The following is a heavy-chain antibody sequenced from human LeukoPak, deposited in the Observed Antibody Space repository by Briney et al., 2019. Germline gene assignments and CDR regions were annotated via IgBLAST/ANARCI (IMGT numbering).Heavy chain of an antibody. CDR1: GFTFNNYA. V-gene: IGHV3-23*01. J-gene: IGHJ4*02. Sequence: SGGSLRLSCAASGFTFNNYAMSWVRQAPGKGLEWVSTISGSNDNTYYADSVKGRFTISRDNSKNTLYLQMNSLRADDTALYYCANDFDHWGQGTLVTVSS. CDR2: ISGSNDNT. CDR3: ANDFDH.